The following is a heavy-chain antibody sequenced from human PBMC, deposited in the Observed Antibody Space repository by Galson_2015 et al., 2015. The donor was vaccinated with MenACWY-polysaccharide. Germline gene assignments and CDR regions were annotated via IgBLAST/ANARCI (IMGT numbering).Heavy chain of an antibody. J-gene: IGHJ4*02. V-gene: IGHV1-8*01. Sequence: SVKVSCKASGYTFTSYDINWVRQATGQGLEWMGRMNPNSGNTGYARKFQGRVTMTRNTSMSTAYMELSSLRSDDTAVYYCARGMGATSRPNYWGQGTLVIVSS. CDR1: GYTFTSYD. D-gene: IGHD1-26*01. CDR3: ARGMGATSRPNY. CDR2: MNPNSGNT.